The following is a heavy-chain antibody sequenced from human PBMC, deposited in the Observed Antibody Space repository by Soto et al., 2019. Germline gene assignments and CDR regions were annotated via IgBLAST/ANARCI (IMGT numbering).Heavy chain of an antibody. J-gene: IGHJ4*02. CDR2: IYYSGST. CDR1: GGSISSGGYY. CDR3: ARWYYYDSSGYLFDY. V-gene: IGHV4-31*03. D-gene: IGHD3-22*01. Sequence: SETLSLTCTVSGGSISSGGYYWSWIRQHPGKGLEWIGYIYYSGSTYYNPSLKSRVTISVDTSKNQFSLKLSSVTAADTAVYYCARWYYYDSSGYLFDYWGQGTLVTVSS.